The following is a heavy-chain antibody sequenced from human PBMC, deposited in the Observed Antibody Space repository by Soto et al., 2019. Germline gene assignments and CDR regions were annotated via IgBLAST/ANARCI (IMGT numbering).Heavy chain of an antibody. D-gene: IGHD3-10*01. CDR2: IYPGDSDT. CDR3: ARGSMGGSGSYRYNWFDP. V-gene: IGHV5-51*01. Sequence: PGESLKISCKGSGYSFTSYWIGWVRQMPGKGLEWMGIIYPGDSDTRYSPSFQGQVTISADKSISTAYLQWSSLKASDTAMYYCARGSMGGSGSYRYNWFDPWGQGTLVTVSS. J-gene: IGHJ5*02. CDR1: GYSFTSYW.